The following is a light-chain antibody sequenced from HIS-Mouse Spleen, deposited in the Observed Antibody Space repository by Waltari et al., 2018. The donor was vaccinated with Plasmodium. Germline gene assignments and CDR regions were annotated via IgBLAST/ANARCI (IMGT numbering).Light chain of an antibody. Sequence: SYELTQPPSVSVSPGQTARITCSGAALPKQYAYCYQQKPGQAPVLVIYKDSERPSGIPERFSGSSSGTTVTLTISGVQEEDEADYYCQSADSSGTPNWVFGGGTKLTVL. CDR1: ALPKQY. V-gene: IGLV3-25*03. CDR3: QSADSSGTPNWV. J-gene: IGLJ3*02. CDR2: KDS.